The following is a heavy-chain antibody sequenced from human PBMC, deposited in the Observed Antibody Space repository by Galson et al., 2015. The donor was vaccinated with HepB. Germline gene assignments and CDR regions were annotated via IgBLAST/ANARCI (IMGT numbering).Heavy chain of an antibody. CDR2: IYSAGNT. CDR3: AREDMVRGVPQAPY. D-gene: IGHD3-10*01. Sequence: SLRLSCAASGLTVTSNYMRWVRQAPGKGLEWVPVIYSAGNTYYADSVRGRFTISRDNSKNTLYLQINSLRAEDTAVYYCAREDMVRGVPQAPYWGQGTLLTVSS. V-gene: IGHV3-66*02. J-gene: IGHJ4*02. CDR1: GLTVTSNY.